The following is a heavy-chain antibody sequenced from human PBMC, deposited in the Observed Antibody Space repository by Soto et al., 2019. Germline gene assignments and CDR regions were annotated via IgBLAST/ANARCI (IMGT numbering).Heavy chain of an antibody. J-gene: IGHJ6*02. CDR1: GFTFSSYG. D-gene: IGHD6-19*01. CDR3: AKGPRQWLVNYYYYGMDV. CDR2: ISYDGSNK. Sequence: QVQLVESGGGVVQPGRSLRLSCAASGFTFSSYGMHWVRQAPGKGLEWVAVISYDGSNKYYADSVKGRFTISRDNSKDTLYLQMNSLRAGDTAVYYCAKGPRQWLVNYYYYGMDVWGQGATVTVSS. V-gene: IGHV3-30*18.